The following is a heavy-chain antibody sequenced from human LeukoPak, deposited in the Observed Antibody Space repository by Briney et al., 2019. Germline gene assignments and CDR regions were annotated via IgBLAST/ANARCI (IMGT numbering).Heavy chain of an antibody. D-gene: IGHD2-15*01. V-gene: IGHV3-23*01. CDR2: ISGSGGTT. Sequence: PGGSLSLSCVVSGFTFSSNGMSWVRQAPRKGLELVSAISGSGGTTAYADSVKGRFTISRDNSKNTLYLQMKSLRAEDTAVYYCARAPPCSGGSCYSGYFDCWGQGTLVTVSS. J-gene: IGHJ4*02. CDR1: GFTFSSNG. CDR3: ARAPPCSGGSCYSGYFDC.